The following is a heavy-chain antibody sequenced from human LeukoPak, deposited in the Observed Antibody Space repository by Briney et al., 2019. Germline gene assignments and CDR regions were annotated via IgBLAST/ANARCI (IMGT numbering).Heavy chain of an antibody. J-gene: IGHJ3*02. CDR2: IKQDGSEK. V-gene: IGHV3-7*01. D-gene: IGHD3-9*01. CDR3: ARDPELRYFDWLLVAFDI. Sequence: PGGSLRLSCAASGFTFSSYWMSWVRQAPGKGLEWVANIKQDGSEKYYVDSVKGRFTISRDNSKNTLYLQMNSLRAEDTAVYYCARDPELRYFDWLLVAFDIWGQGTMVTVSS. CDR1: GFTFSSYW.